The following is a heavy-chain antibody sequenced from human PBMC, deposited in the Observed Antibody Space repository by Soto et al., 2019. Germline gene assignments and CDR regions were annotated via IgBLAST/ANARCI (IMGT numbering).Heavy chain of an antibody. V-gene: IGHV3-23*01. J-gene: IGHJ4*02. CDR1: GFTFSSYA. CDR2: ISGSGGST. D-gene: IGHD4-17*01. CDR3: ARGTVTTLEY. Sequence: EVQLLESGGGLVQPGGSLRLSCAASGFTFSSYAMSWVRQAPGKGLEWVSAISGSGGSTYYADSVNGRFTISRDNLKNTVFLQMDHLRAEDTAVYYCARGTVTTLEYWGQGTLVIVSS.